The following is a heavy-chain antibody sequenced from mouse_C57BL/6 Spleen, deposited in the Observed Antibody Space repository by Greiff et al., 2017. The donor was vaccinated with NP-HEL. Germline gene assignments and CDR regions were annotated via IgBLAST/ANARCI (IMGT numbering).Heavy chain of an antibody. J-gene: IGHJ4*01. D-gene: IGHD2-3*01. CDR2: LDPSDSYT. CDR1: GYTFTSYW. Sequence: VQLQQPGAELVMPGASVKLSCKASGYTFTSYWMHWVKQRPGQGLEWIGELDPSDSYTNYNQKFKGKSTLTVDKSSSTAYMQLSSLTSEDSAVYYCARGDLYYYAMDYWGQGTSVTVSS. CDR3: ARGDLYYYAMDY. V-gene: IGHV1-69*01.